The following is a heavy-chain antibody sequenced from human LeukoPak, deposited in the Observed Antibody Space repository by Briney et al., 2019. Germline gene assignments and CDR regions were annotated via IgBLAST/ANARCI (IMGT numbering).Heavy chain of an antibody. V-gene: IGHV3-64D*06. CDR1: GFTFSAYA. J-gene: IGHJ4*02. CDR2: ISPDGSNT. Sequence: PGGSLRLSCSASGFTFSAYAMHWVPQAPGKGLEYVSAISPDGSNTYYADFVKGRFSISRDNSKNTLYLQMSSLRPEDTADYYCVPKGTEGYWGQGTLVTVSS. CDR3: VPKGTEGY.